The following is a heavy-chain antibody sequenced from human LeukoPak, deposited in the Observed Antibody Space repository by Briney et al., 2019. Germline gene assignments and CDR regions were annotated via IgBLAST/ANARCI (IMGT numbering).Heavy chain of an antibody. Sequence: GGSLRLSCAASGFTLSGYAMSWARQAPGKGLEWVSAISGSGGSTYYADSVKGRFTISRDNSKNTLYLQMNSLRAEDTAVYYCARGIGGNSVAYHYWGQGTLVTVSS. CDR1: GFTLSGYA. D-gene: IGHD4-23*01. V-gene: IGHV3-23*01. J-gene: IGHJ4*02. CDR2: ISGSGGST. CDR3: ARGIGGNSVAYHY.